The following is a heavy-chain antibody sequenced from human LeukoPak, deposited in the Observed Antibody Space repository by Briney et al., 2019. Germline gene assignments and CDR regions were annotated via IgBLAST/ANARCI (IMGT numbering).Heavy chain of an antibody. D-gene: IGHD6-19*01. Sequence: PGGSLRLSRAASGFTFSSYSMNWVRQAPGKGLEWVSSISSSSSYIYYADSVKGRFTISRDNAKNSLYLQMNSLRAEDTAVYYCARAPSSSGWPDYWGQGTLVTVSS. CDR1: GFTFSSYS. CDR2: ISSSSSYI. J-gene: IGHJ4*02. CDR3: ARAPSSSGWPDY. V-gene: IGHV3-21*01.